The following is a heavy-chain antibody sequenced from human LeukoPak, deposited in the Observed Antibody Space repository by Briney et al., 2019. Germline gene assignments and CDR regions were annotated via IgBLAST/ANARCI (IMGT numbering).Heavy chain of an antibody. Sequence: ASVTVSCKASGYSFTAYYIFWVRQAPGQGLEWMGWIKPSSGDAKSAQKFQNRVTITRDSSINTVYMEVTRLTSDDTALYYCVRGGSGWFYNSLNPWGQGTLVTVSS. D-gene: IGHD6-19*01. V-gene: IGHV1-2*02. CDR1: GYSFTAYY. J-gene: IGHJ5*02. CDR3: VRGGSGWFYNSLNP. CDR2: IKPSSGDA.